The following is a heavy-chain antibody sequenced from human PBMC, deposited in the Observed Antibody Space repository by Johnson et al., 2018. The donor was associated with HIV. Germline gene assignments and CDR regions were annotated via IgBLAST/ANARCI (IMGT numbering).Heavy chain of an antibody. CDR2: IQSDETTK. V-gene: IGHV3-30*02. D-gene: IGHD3-16*02. J-gene: IGHJ3*02. CDR1: GFTFRSYG. CDR3: TGEDGLGESALVFDM. Sequence: QVQLVESGGGVVQPGGSLRVSCAASGFTFRSYGMHWVRQAPGKGLEWVAVIQSDETTKYYADSVKGRFTISRDNSKKTLYLQMNSLSAEDTAVYYCTGEDGLGESALVFDMWGQGTMVTVSS.